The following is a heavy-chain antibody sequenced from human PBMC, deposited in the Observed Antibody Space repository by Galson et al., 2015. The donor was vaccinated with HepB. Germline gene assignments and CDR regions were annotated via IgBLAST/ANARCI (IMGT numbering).Heavy chain of an antibody. V-gene: IGHV3-7*03. CDR2: IKQDGSEK. J-gene: IGHJ6*02. CDR3: ARDRPGLLWFGEFPFYYGMDV. CDR1: GFTFSSYW. D-gene: IGHD3-10*01. Sequence: SLRLSCAASGFTFSSYWMSWVRQAPGKGLEWVANIKQDGSEKYYVDSVKGRFTISRDNAKNSLYLQMNSLRAEDTAVYYCARDRPGLLWFGEFPFYYGMDVWGQGTTVTVSS.